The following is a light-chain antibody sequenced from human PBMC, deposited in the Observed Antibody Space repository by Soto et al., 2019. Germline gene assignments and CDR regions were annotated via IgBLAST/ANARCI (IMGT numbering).Light chain of an antibody. CDR3: QQYSDAPLT. J-gene: IGKJ4*01. CDR2: GAS. CDR1: QTISRSL. Sequence: EIVLTQSPGTLSLSPGEGATLSCRASQTISRSLLAWYQQKPGQAPRLLISGASSRATGTPDRFSGSGSGTDFTLTISRLEPEDFAVYYCQQYSDAPLTFGRGTKVEIK. V-gene: IGKV3-20*01.